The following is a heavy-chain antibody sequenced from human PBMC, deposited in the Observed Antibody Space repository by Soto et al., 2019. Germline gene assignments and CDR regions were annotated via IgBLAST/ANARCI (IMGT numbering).Heavy chain of an antibody. CDR2: IIPVLGPA. Sequence: SVKVSCKASGYSFTSYGISWVRQAPGQGLEWMGGIIPVLGPAFYAQKFQGRVTITADKSTTTAYLELTSLRSEDTAVYYCVRAAKRYFDYWGQGTLVTVSS. V-gene: IGHV1-69*10. CDR1: GYSFTSYG. J-gene: IGHJ4*02. CDR3: VRAAKRYFDY.